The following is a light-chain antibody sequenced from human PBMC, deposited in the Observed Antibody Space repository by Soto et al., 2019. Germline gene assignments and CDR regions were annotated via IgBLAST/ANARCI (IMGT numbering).Light chain of an antibody. CDR3: QQHNQWPIT. J-gene: IGKJ5*01. CDR1: QSAGNF. Sequence: EIVMSKSPATLSVYPWETASLSCRASQSAGNFLAWYQQKPGQAPRLLIYYISTRATGIPARFSGSGSGTEFTLTINSLHSEESAVYYCQQHNQWPITFGQGTRLEIK. V-gene: IGKV3D-15*01. CDR2: YIS.